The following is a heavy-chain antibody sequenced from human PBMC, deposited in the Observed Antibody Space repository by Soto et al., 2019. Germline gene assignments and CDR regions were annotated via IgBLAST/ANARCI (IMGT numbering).Heavy chain of an antibody. Sequence: ASVKVSCKASGDTFNGYYIHWVRQAPGQGLEWMGWINPNSGGTNYAQKFQGWVTMTRDTSISTAYMELSRLRSDDTAVYYCARVMDNDAFDIWGQGTMVTVSS. CDR1: GDTFNGYY. D-gene: IGHD1-1*01. CDR3: ARVMDNDAFDI. CDR2: INPNSGGT. J-gene: IGHJ3*02. V-gene: IGHV1-2*04.